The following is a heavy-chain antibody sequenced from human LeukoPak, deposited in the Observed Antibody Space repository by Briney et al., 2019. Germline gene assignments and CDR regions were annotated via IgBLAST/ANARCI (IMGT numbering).Heavy chain of an antibody. D-gene: IGHD3-22*01. CDR3: ANYYYDKSGYKN. Sequence: GGSLRLSCAASGFIFRSYAMSWVRQAPGKGLEWVSSISSSGGRTFYADSVKGRATISIDNSKNVLYLQVNSLRAEDTAVFYCANYYYDKSGYKNWGQGTLVTVSS. CDR2: ISSSGGRT. CDR1: GFIFRSYA. J-gene: IGHJ4*02. V-gene: IGHV3-23*01.